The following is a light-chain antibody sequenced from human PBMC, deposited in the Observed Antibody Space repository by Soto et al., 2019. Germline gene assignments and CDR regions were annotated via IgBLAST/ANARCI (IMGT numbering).Light chain of an antibody. CDR2: GAS. CDR3: QQYNNWPSWT. J-gene: IGKJ1*01. CDR1: QSVSSN. V-gene: IGKV3-15*01. Sequence: EIVMTQSPATLSVSPGERATLSCRASQSVSSNLAWYQQKPGQAPRLLIYGASTRATGSPARFSGSGSGTEFTLTISSLQSEDFAVYYCQQYNNWPSWTFGQGTKVELK.